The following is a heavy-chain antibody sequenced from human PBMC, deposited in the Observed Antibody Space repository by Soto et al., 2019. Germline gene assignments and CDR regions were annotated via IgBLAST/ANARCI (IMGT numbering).Heavy chain of an antibody. Sequence: EVQLVESGGGLVQPGGSLRLSCAASGFTFSSYDMHWVRQATGKGLEWVSAIGTAGDTYYPGSVKGRFTISRENAKNSLYLQMNSLRAGDTAVYYCEREGQGGTFDPWGQGTLVTVSS. J-gene: IGHJ5*02. V-gene: IGHV3-13*04. CDR2: IGTAGDT. D-gene: IGHD3-16*01. CDR1: GFTFSSYD. CDR3: EREGQGGTFDP.